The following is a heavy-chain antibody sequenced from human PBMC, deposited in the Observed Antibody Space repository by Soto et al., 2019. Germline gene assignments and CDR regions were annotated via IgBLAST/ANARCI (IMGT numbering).Heavy chain of an antibody. V-gene: IGHV4-59*01. CDR1: GGSFSGYY. D-gene: IGHD1-26*01. Sequence: SETLSLTCAVHGGSFSGYYWSWIRQPPGKGLEWIGYIYYSGSTNYNPSLKSRVTISVDTSKNQFSLKLSSVTAADTAVYYCARRYGGNFDYWGQGTLVTVSS. J-gene: IGHJ4*02. CDR3: ARRYGGNFDY. CDR2: IYYSGST.